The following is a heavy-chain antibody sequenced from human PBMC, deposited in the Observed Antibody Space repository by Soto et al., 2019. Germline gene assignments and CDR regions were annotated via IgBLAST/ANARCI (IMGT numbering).Heavy chain of an antibody. D-gene: IGHD4-17*01. J-gene: IGHJ4*02. V-gene: IGHV3-7*01. Sequence: VQLVESGGGLVQPGGSLRLSCTASGLTFSTSWMTWVRQAPGKGLEWVANINIDGSATFYMDSVKGRFTISRDNTKNSLFLQMNVLRADDTAVYYCARDPSYGACDYWGQGTLVTVSS. CDR3: ARDPSYGACDY. CDR1: GLTFSTSW. CDR2: INIDGSAT.